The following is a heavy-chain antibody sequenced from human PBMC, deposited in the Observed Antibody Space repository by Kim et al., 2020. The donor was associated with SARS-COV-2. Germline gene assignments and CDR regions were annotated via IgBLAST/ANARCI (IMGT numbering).Heavy chain of an antibody. CDR3: ARHIGYDSSGYYGYYYGMDV. CDR2: IYPGDSDT. J-gene: IGHJ6*02. CDR1: GYSFTSYW. D-gene: IGHD3-22*01. Sequence: GESLKISCKGSGYSFTSYWIGWVRQMPGKGLEWMGIIYPGDSDTRYSPSFQGQVTISADKSISTAYLQWSSLKASDTAMYYCARHIGYDSSGYYGYYYGMDVWGQGTTVTVSS. V-gene: IGHV5-51*01.